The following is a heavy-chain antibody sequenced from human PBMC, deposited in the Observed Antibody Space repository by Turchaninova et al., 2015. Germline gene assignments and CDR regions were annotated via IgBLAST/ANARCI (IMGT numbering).Heavy chain of an antibody. CDR2: IKHDGDER. Sequence: SCTASGFTFSTFWMGWVRQAPGKGLEWLANIKHDGDERYYVDSMKGRFSISRDNAKNSLFLQMSSLRAEDTAVYFCARVLWDILPVPGAVAPYYFDYWGRGTLVTVSS. D-gene: IGHD2-2*01. J-gene: IGHJ4*02. CDR3: ARVLWDILPVPGAVAPYYFDY. V-gene: IGHV3-7*03. CDR1: GFTFSTFW.